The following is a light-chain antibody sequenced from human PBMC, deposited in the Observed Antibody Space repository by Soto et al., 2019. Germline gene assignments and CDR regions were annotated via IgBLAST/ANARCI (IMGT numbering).Light chain of an antibody. CDR3: QHRSEWPVS. J-gene: IGKJ5*01. CDR1: QSVFSS. V-gene: IGKV3-11*01. Sequence: EIVLAQSPATLSLSPGDRATLSCGASQSVFSSLAWYQQKPGQAPRLLIYGAATRATGIPARLSGSGFGTDFTLTISSLEPEDFAVYYCQHRSEWPVSFGQGTRLEIK. CDR2: GAA.